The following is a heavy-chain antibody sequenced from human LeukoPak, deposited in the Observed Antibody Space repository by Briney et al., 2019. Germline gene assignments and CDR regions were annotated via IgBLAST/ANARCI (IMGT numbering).Heavy chain of an antibody. Sequence: PGGSLRLSCAASGFTFSDYYMSWIRQAPGQGLEWVSYLISSSSYNNYKDPVKGRFTISRDNAKNSLYLQMNSLRAEDTAVYYCARGMTAMVLFDIWGQGTMVTVSS. D-gene: IGHD5-18*01. V-gene: IGHV3-11*06. CDR3: ARGMTAMVLFDI. CDR2: LISSSSYN. J-gene: IGHJ3*02. CDR1: GFTFSDYY.